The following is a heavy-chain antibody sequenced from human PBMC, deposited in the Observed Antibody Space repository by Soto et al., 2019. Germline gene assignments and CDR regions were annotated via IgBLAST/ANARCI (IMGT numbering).Heavy chain of an antibody. CDR3: ARGYSYGSSRAAFDI. D-gene: IGHD5-18*01. CDR1: GFTFSSYA. CDR2: ISGSGGST. Sequence: GGSLRLSCAASGFTFSSYAMSWVRQAPGKGLEWVSAISGSGGSTHYADSVKGRFTISRDNSKNTLYLQMNSLRAGDTAVYYCARGYSYGSSRAAFDIWGQGTMVTVSS. J-gene: IGHJ3*02. V-gene: IGHV3-23*01.